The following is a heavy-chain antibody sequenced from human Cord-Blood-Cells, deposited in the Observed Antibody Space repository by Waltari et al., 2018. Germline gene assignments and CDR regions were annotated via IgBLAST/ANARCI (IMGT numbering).Heavy chain of an antibody. CDR3: ARGGLRYFDWLFFDLDY. Sequence: QVQLVQSGAEVKKPGASVKVSCKASGYTFTGYYMHWVRQAPGQGLEWMGWINPNSGGTNYARKFQGWVTMTRDTSISTAYMELSRLRSDDTAVYYCARGGLRYFDWLFFDLDYWGQGTLVTVSS. V-gene: IGHV1-2*04. J-gene: IGHJ4*02. CDR1: GYTFTGYY. CDR2: INPNSGGT. D-gene: IGHD3-9*01.